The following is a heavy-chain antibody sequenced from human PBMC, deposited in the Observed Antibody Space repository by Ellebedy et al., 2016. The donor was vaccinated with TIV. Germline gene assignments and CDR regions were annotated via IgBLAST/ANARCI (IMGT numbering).Heavy chain of an antibody. CDR2: IFPGNSDT. D-gene: IGHD2-15*01. CDR3: ARVGEVAATPCSY. J-gene: IGHJ4*02. Sequence: GESLKISCKDSGHTFNNYWIGWVRQMPGKGLEWMGIIFPGNSDTRYSPSFQGQVTISADKSISPAYLQWSSLKASDTAMYYWARVGEVAATPCSYWGQGTLVTVSS. CDR1: GHTFNNYW. V-gene: IGHV5-51*01.